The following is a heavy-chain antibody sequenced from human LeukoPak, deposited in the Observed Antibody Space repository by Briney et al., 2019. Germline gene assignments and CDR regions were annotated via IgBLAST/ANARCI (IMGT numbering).Heavy chain of an antibody. D-gene: IGHD3-16*01. V-gene: IGHV4-34*01. CDR3: ASLRGSRDY. Sequence: SSETLSLTCAVYGGSFSGYYWSWIRQPPGKGLEWIGEINHSGSTNYNPPLKSRVTISVDTSKNQFALKLSSVTAADTAVYYCASLRGSRDYWGQGTLVTVSS. J-gene: IGHJ4*02. CDR1: GGSFSGYY. CDR2: INHSGST.